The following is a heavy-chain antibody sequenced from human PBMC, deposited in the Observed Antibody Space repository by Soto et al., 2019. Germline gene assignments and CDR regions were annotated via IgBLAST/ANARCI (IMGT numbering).Heavy chain of an antibody. CDR3: ARDGSGH. V-gene: IGHV3-66*01. CDR1: GLTVSTNP. CDR2: IYTGGGT. J-gene: IGHJ4*02. Sequence: EVQLVESGGGLVQPGGSLRLSCAASGLTVSTNPMSWVRQAPGKGLEWVSVIYTGGGTHYADSVKGRFTIYRDNSKNTVNLKMNSLRPEDTAVYYCARDGSGHWGQGTLVTVSS.